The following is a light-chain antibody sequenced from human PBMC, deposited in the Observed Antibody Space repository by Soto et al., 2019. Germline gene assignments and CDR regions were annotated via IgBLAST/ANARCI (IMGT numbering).Light chain of an antibody. J-gene: IGKJ3*01. Sequence: EIVLTQSPGTLSLSPGERATLSCRASQTVTNNYIAWYQQRPGQAPRLLFYAASTRATGIPDRFSGSGSGTDFTLTISRLEPEDFAVYYCQRYGSSPPPFGPGTRVDFK. CDR2: AAS. V-gene: IGKV3-20*01. CDR3: QRYGSSPPP. CDR1: QTVTNNY.